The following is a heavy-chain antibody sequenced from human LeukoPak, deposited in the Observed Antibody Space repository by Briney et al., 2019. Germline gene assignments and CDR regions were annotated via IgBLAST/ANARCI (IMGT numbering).Heavy chain of an antibody. J-gene: IGHJ6*02. D-gene: IGHD1-1*01. V-gene: IGHV4-30-2*01. Sequence: SETLSLTCAVSGVSISSGGYSWSWIRQPPGKGLEWIGYVYHSGSTYYNPSLKSRVTISVDRSKNQFSLKLSSVTAADTAVYYCARGGGTLYYYGMDVWGQGTTVTVSS. CDR1: GVSISSGGYS. CDR2: VYHSGST. CDR3: ARGGGTLYYYGMDV.